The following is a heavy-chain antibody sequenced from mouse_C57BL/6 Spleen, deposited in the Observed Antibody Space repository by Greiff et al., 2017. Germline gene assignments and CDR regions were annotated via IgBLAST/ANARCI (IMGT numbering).Heavy chain of an antibody. D-gene: IGHD1-1*01. V-gene: IGHV5-16*01. CDR2: INYDGSST. CDR3: AREDRDYYGSSEGFAY. Sequence: EVKLMESEGGLVQPGSSMKLSCTASGFTFSDYYMAWVRQVPEKGLEWVANINYDGSSTYYLDSLKSRFIISRDNAKNILYLQMSSLKSEDTATYYCAREDRDYYGSSEGFAYWDQGTLVTVSA. J-gene: IGHJ3*01. CDR1: GFTFSDYY.